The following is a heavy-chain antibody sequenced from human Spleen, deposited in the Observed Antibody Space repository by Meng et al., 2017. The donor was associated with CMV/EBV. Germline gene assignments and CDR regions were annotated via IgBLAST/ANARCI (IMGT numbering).Heavy chain of an antibody. J-gene: IGHJ6*02. Sequence: ASVKVSCKASGFTFTNYDIIWVRQAAGQGLEWMGWINPNSGGTNYAQKFLGRVTMTRDTSISTAYMELSRLRSDDTAVYYCARVGSSGSLSAFAMDIWGQGTTVTVSS. D-gene: IGHD1-26*01. CDR2: INPNSGGT. V-gene: IGHV1-2*02. CDR3: ARVGSSGSLSAFAMDI. CDR1: GFTFTNYD.